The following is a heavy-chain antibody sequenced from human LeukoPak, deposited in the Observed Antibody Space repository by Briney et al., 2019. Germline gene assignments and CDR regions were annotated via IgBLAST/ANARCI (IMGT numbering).Heavy chain of an antibody. D-gene: IGHD1-26*01. Sequence: PGGSLRLSCAASGFTFSSYAMSWVRQAPGKGLEWVSAVSGSGGSTYYADSVKGRFTISRDNSKNTLYLQMNSLRAEDTAVYYCAKLPNMWSYYFDYWGQGTLVTVSS. CDR3: AKLPNMWSYYFDY. V-gene: IGHV3-23*01. CDR1: GFTFSSYA. CDR2: VSGSGGST. J-gene: IGHJ4*02.